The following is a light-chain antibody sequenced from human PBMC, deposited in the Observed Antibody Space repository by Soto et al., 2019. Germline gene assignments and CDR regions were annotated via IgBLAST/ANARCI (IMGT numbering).Light chain of an antibody. CDR2: GAS. CDR1: QCISSY. J-gene: IGKJ2*01. Sequence: DIQLTQSPSFLSASVGDRVTITCRASQCISSYLAWYQQPPGKAPKLLIYGASTLQRGVSSRFSGSGSGTEFTLTISSLQPEDFATYYCQHLNTYPRTFGQGTKLEVK. V-gene: IGKV1-9*01. CDR3: QHLNTYPRT.